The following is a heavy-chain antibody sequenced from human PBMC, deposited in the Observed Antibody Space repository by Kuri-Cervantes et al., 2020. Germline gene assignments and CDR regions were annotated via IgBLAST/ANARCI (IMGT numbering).Heavy chain of an antibody. CDR1: GFTFSSYS. Sequence: GESLKISCAASGFTFSSYSMNWVRQAPGKGLEWVSYISSSSSTIYYADSVKGRFTISRDNAKNSLYLQMNSLRDEDTAVYYCAKAQYYDFWSGYYTHYYNYYGMDVWGQGTTVTDSS. D-gene: IGHD3-3*01. J-gene: IGHJ6*02. CDR2: ISSSSSTI. CDR3: AKAQYYDFWSGYYTHYYNYYGMDV. V-gene: IGHV3-48*02.